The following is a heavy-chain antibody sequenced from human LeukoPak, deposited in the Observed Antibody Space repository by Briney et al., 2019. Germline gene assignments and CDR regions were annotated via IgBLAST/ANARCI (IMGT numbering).Heavy chain of an antibody. CDR1: GFTFSSYS. D-gene: IGHD3-22*01. J-gene: IGHJ4*02. V-gene: IGHV3-21*01. CDR2: ISSSSSYI. Sequence: PGGSLRLSCAASGFTFSSYSMIWVRQAPGKGLEWVSSISSSSSYIYYADSVKGRFTISRDNAKNSLYLQMNSLRAEDTAVYYCARVVDYYDSSGYYQNDYWGQGTLVTVSS. CDR3: ARVVDYYDSSGYYQNDY.